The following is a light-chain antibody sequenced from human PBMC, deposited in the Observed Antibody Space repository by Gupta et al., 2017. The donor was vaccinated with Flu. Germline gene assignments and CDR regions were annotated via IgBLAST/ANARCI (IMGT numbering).Light chain of an antibody. Sequence: EIVLTQSPGTLSLSPGERATLSCRASQSVSSTYLAWYQQKPGQAPRLLVFGASNRATGVPDRFGGSGSGADFTLTISRLEPEDFAVYYCQQYVTSLPTFGQGTRLEIK. J-gene: IGKJ5*01. CDR2: GAS. CDR3: QQYVTSLPT. CDR1: QSVSSTY. V-gene: IGKV3-20*01.